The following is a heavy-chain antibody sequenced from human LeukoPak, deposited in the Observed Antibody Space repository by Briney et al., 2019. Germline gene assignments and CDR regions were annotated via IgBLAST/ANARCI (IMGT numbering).Heavy chain of an antibody. D-gene: IGHD6-19*01. V-gene: IGHV3-21*01. CDR3: ARLRPIVYGWTRSVALRP. CDR1: GFTFSSYS. CDR2: ISSSSSYI. Sequence: PGGSLRLSCAASGFTFSSYSMNWVRQAPGKGLEWVSSISSSSSYIYYADSVKGRFTISRDNAKNSLYLQMNSLRAEDTAVYYCARLRPIVYGWTRSVALRPWGQGTLVTVSS. J-gene: IGHJ5*02.